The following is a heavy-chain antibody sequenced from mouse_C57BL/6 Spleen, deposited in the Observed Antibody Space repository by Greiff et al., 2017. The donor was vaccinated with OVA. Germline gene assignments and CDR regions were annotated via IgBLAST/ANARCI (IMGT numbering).Heavy chain of an antibody. V-gene: IGHV1-26*01. CDR1: GYTFTDYY. CDR2: INPNNGGT. J-gene: IGHJ1*03. D-gene: IGHD1-1*01. Sequence: EVQLQQSGPELVKPGASVKISCKASGYTFTDYYMNWVKQSHGKSLEWMGDINPNNGGTSYNQKFKGKATLTVVKSSSTAYMELRSLTSEDSAVYYCARSDGSSYMYFDVWGTGTTVTVSS. CDR3: ARSDGSSYMYFDV.